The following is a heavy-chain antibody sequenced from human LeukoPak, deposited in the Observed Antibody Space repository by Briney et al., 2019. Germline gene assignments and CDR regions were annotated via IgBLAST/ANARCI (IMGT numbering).Heavy chain of an antibody. CDR1: GDSVSSSPYY. D-gene: IGHD6-19*01. CDR2: TYSTST. Sequence: SETLSLTCTVSGDSVSSSPYYWGWIRQPPGRGLEWIGNTYSTSTLYNASLRSRVAITEDASKNQFSLRLSSVTAADTAVYYCARGVSSGWYEYWGQGTLVTVSS. V-gene: IGHV4-61*01. J-gene: IGHJ4*02. CDR3: ARGVSSGWYEY.